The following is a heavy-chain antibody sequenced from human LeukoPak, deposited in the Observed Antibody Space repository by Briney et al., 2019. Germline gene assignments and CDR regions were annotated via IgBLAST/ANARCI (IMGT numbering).Heavy chain of an antibody. J-gene: IGHJ6*03. CDR2: IYYSGST. V-gene: IGHV4-39*01. D-gene: IGHD5-12*01. CDR1: GGSISSSSYY. CDR3: ARRSYGGYDIFSPTNNYYYYYYMDV. Sequence: TSETLSLTCTVSGGSISSSSYYWGWIRQPPGKGLEWIGSIYYSGSTYYNPSLKSRVTISVDTSKNQFSLKLSSVTAADTAVYYCARRSYGGYDIFSPTNNYYYYYYMDVWGKGTTVTVSS.